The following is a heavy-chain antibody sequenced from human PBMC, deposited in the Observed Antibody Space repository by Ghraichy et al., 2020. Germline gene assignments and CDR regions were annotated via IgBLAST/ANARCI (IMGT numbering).Heavy chain of an antibody. CDR1: GGSFSGYY. Sequence: SETLSLTCAVYGGSFSGYYWSWIRQPPGKGLEWIGEINHSGSTNYNPSLKSRVTISVDTSKNQFSLKLSSVTAADTAVYYCARDNWRDEREIDYWGQGTLVTVSS. V-gene: IGHV4-34*01. D-gene: IGHD1-1*01. CDR3: ARDNWRDEREIDY. J-gene: IGHJ4*02. CDR2: INHSGST.